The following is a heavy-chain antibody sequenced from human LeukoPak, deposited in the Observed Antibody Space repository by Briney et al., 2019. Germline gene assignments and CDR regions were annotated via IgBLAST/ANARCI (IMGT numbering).Heavy chain of an antibody. V-gene: IGHV3-30*02. Sequence: GGSLRLSCAASGFTFTRYGMHWVRQAPGRGLEWVAFIRYDGSNKYYADSVKGRFTISRDNSKNTLYLQMNSLRAEDTAVYYCAKDNYDFWSSYYDNWGQGTLVTVSS. CDR2: IRYDGSNK. CDR3: AKDNYDFWSSYYDN. J-gene: IGHJ4*02. D-gene: IGHD3-3*01. CDR1: GFTFTRYG.